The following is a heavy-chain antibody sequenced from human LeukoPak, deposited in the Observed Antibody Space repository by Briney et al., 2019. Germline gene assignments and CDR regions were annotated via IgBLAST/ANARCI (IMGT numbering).Heavy chain of an antibody. D-gene: IGHD3-16*01. J-gene: IGHJ4*02. Sequence: SETLSLTCSGYGVSFSGYYWRWIRQPPGKGLEWIMEINHGGSTNYNPSLKRRVNISVDTSNNQFCLQLSSVTAADPALYYCARVGSYGSHTYYFDYWGQGNLVTVSS. CDR3: ARVGSYGSHTYYFDY. CDR2: INHGGST. CDR1: GVSFSGYY. V-gene: IGHV4-34*01.